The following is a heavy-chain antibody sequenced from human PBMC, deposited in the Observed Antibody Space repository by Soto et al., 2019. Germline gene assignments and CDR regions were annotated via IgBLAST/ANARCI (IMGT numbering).Heavy chain of an antibody. CDR2: SIPILGIA. J-gene: IGHJ2*01. Sequence: QVQLVQSGAEVKKPGSSVKVSCKASGGTFSSYTISWVRQAPGQGLACMGRSIPILGIANYAQKFQGRVTITADKSTSTAYMELSSLRSEDTAVYYCARDGRSGYSAQHWYFDLWGRGTLVTVSS. V-gene: IGHV1-69*08. CDR1: GGTFSSYT. D-gene: IGHD3-22*01. CDR3: ARDGRSGYSAQHWYFDL.